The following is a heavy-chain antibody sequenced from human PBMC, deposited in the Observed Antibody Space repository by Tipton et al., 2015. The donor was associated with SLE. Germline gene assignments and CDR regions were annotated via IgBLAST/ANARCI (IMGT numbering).Heavy chain of an antibody. J-gene: IGHJ4*02. CDR1: EFSFRTYV. V-gene: IGHV3-23*03. D-gene: IGHD7-27*01. CDR3: ASRHLSDSNWSYYFDY. CDR2: IYRDGST. Sequence: SLRLSCAVSEFSFRTYVMSWVRQAPGKGLEWVSAIYRDGSTFYADSVKGRFTIPRDNTKNTLFLQMTSLRAEDTAMYYCASRHLSDSNWSYYFDYWGQGTVVTVSS.